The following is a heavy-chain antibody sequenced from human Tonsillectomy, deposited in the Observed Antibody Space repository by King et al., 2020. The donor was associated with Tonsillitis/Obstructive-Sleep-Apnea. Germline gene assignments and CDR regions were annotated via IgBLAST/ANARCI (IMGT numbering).Heavy chain of an antibody. J-gene: IGHJ6*02. V-gene: IGHV3-64*01. CDR3: ARGRVMTTLTAAVVDYYYYGMDV. CDR1: GFTFSSYA. Sequence: VQLVESGGGLVQPGGSLRLSCAASGFTFSSYAMHWVRQAPGKGLEYVSAISSNGGSTYYANSVRGRFTISRDNSKNTLYLQMGSLGAEDMTVYYCARGRVMTTLTAAVVDYYYYGMDVWGQGTTVTVSS. CDR2: ISSNGGST. D-gene: IGHD4-11*01.